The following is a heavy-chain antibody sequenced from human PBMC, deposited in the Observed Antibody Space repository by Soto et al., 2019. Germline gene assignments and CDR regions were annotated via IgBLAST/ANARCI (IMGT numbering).Heavy chain of an antibody. D-gene: IGHD3-10*01. J-gene: IGHJ3*02. Sequence: GGSLRLSCAASGFTFDDYAMHWVRQAPGKGLEWVSGISWNSGSIGYADSVKGRFTISRDNAKNSLYLQMNSLRAEDTALYYCAKSPTYYGSGNSGGAFDIWGQGTMVTVSS. CDR1: GFTFDDYA. V-gene: IGHV3-9*01. CDR3: AKSPTYYGSGNSGGAFDI. CDR2: ISWNSGSI.